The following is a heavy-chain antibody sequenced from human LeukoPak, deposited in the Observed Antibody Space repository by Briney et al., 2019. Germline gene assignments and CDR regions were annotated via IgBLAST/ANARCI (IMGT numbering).Heavy chain of an antibody. D-gene: IGHD2-15*01. CDR3: ARAVVVVAASWFDP. CDR1: GGSISSYY. J-gene: IGHJ5*02. CDR2: IYYSGST. Sequence: PSETLSLTCTVSGGSISSYYWSWIRQPPGKGLEWIGYIYYSGSTNYNPSLKSRVTISVDTSKNQFSLKLSSVTAADTAVYYCARAVVVVAASWFDPWDQGTLVTVSS. V-gene: IGHV4-59*01.